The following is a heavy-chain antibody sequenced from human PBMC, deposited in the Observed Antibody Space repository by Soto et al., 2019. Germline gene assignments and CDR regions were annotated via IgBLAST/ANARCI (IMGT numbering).Heavy chain of an antibody. D-gene: IGHD3-22*01. CDR3: ARGRYDSSGSLRDAFDI. CDR1: GGSISSGGYS. V-gene: IGHV4-30-2*01. Sequence: SETLSLTCAVSGGSISSGGYSWNWIRQPPGKGLEWIGYIYHSGSTLYDPSLKSRVTISVDKSKNQFSLKLNSVTGADTAVYYCARGRYDSSGSLRDAFDIWGQGTVVTVSS. J-gene: IGHJ3*02. CDR2: IYHSGST.